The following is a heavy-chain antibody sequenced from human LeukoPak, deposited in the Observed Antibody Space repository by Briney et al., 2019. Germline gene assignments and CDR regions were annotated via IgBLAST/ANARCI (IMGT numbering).Heavy chain of an antibody. Sequence: GGSLRLSCAASGFSFSSYAMSWVRQAPGKGLEWVSGISYSGGSTYSADSVKGRFTISRDNSKNTLFLQMNSLRAEDTAVYYCAKDSYYYDSSGYYPGQGFDYWGQGTLVTVSS. CDR3: AKDSYYYDSSGYYPGQGFDY. D-gene: IGHD3-22*01. V-gene: IGHV3-23*01. CDR2: ISYSGGST. CDR1: GFSFSSYA. J-gene: IGHJ4*02.